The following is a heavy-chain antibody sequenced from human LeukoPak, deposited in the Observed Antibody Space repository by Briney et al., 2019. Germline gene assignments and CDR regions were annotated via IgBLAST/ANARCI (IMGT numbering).Heavy chain of an antibody. Sequence: GSLRLSCAASGFTFSSYTMNWVRQAPGKGLEWVSSISSTSNTISYADSVEGRLTISRDNAKNSLYLHMNSLRDEDTAVYFCTRSRLVDYWGQGTLVTVSS. V-gene: IGHV3-48*02. CDR3: TRSRLVDY. CDR1: GFTFSSYT. CDR2: ISSTSNTI. J-gene: IGHJ4*02.